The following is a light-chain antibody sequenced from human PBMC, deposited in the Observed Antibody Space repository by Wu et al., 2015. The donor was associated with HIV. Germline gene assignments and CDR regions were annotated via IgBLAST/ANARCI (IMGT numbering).Light chain of an antibody. Sequence: EVVMTQSPATLSVSPGERATLSCRASQSVSSDLAWYQQKPGQAPRLLIYGASTRASGIPARFSGSGSGTEFILTISSLQSEDFAVYYCQTVIISRPTHYFGRGNQV. V-gene: IGKV3-15*01. J-gene: IGKJ3*01. CDR3: QTVIISRPTHY. CDR2: GAS. CDR1: QSVSSD.